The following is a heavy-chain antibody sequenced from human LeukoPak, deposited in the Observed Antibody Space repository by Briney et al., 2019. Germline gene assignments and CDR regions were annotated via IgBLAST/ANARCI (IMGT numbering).Heavy chain of an antibody. CDR1: GFTFSSYA. CDR2: ISGSGGST. V-gene: IGHV3-23*01. CDR3: ARLGGAEDCYYYYHMDV. J-gene: IGHJ6*03. Sequence: GGFLRLSCAASGFTFSSYAMSWVRQAPGKGLEWVSAISGSGGSTYYADSVKGRFTISRDKSKNTLYLQMNSLKAEDTALYYCARLGGAEDCYYYYHMDVWGKGTTVSVPS. D-gene: IGHD3-16*01.